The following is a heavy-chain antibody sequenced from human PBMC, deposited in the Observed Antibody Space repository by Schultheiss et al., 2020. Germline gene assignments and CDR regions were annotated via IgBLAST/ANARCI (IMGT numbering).Heavy chain of an antibody. J-gene: IGHJ4*02. CDR2: IYTSGST. Sequence: SETLSLTCTVSGGSISSGGYYWSWIRQPAGKGLEWIGRIYTSGSTNYNPSLKSRVTISVDTSKNQFSLKLSSVTAADTAVYYCASPGPYSSSWYPFDYWGQGTLVTVSS. CDR1: GGSISSGGYY. D-gene: IGHD6-13*01. CDR3: ASPGPYSSSWYPFDY. V-gene: IGHV4-61*02.